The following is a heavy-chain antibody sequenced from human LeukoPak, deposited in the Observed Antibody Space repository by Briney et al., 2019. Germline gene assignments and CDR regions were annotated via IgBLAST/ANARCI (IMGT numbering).Heavy chain of an antibody. CDR3: ARDREWLPFLFDY. CDR1: GFTFSSYS. J-gene: IGHJ4*02. Sequence: GGSLRLSCAASGFTFSSYSMNWVRQAPGKGLEWVSSISSSSSYIYYADSVKGRFTISRDNAKNSLYLQMNSLRDEDTAVYYCARDREWLPFLFDYWGQGTLVTVSS. CDR2: ISSSSSYI. V-gene: IGHV3-21*01. D-gene: IGHD5-12*01.